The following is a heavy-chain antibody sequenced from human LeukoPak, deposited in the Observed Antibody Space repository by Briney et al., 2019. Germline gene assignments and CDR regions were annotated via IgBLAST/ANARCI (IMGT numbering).Heavy chain of an antibody. CDR2: INHSGST. V-gene: IGHV4-34*01. D-gene: IGHD3-10*01. CDR3: ASSRKYYGSGSYPYDY. CDR1: GGSFSGYY. J-gene: IGHJ4*02. Sequence: NPSETLSLTCAVYGGSFSGYYWSWIRQPPGKGLEWIGEINHSGSTNYNPPLKSRVTISVDTSKNQFSLKLSSVTAADTAVYYCASSRKYYGSGSYPYDYWGQGTLVTVSS.